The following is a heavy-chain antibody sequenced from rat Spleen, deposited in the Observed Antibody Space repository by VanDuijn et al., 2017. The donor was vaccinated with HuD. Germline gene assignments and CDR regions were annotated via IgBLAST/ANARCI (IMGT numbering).Heavy chain of an antibody. Sequence: EVQLVESDGGLVQPGRSLKLSCAASGFTFTDFYMAWVRQAPTKGLEWVATISYDGSDTYYRDSVKGRFTVSRNNAKNTLYLQMDSLRSEDTATYYCARQDTSGYSNWFTYWGQGTLVTVSS. V-gene: IGHV5-29*01. D-gene: IGHD4-3*01. CDR1: GFTFTDFY. CDR3: ARQDTSGYSNWFTY. CDR2: ISYDGSDT. J-gene: IGHJ3*01.